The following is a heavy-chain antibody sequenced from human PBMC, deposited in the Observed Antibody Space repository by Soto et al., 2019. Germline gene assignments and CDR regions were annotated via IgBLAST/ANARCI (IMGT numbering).Heavy chain of an antibody. J-gene: IGHJ5*02. CDR1: GGSISSYY. CDR2: IYYSGST. D-gene: IGHD5-18*01. CDR3: ARQSEYGYGYGTWFDT. V-gene: IGHV4-59*08. Sequence: SETLSLTCTVSGGSISSYYWSWIRQPPGKGLEWIGYIYYSGSTNYNPSLKSRVTISVDTSKNQFSLKRSAVTAEFTPVNYCARQSEYGYGYGTWFDTWGQGTLVTVSS.